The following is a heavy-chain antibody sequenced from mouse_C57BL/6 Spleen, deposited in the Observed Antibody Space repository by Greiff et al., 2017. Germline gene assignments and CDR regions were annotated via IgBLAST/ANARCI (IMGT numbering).Heavy chain of an antibody. J-gene: IGHJ2*01. Sequence: QVQLQQSGPELVKPGASVTISCKASGYAFSSSWMNWVKQRPGKGLEWIGWIFPGDGYTNYNGKFKGQATFTADNSSHTAYMQLSSLTSEDSAVSIYARERFLDSPHFDYWGQGTTLTVSS. CDR2: IFPGDGYT. CDR3: ARERFLDSPHFDY. CDR1: GYAFSSSW. V-gene: IGHV1-82*01.